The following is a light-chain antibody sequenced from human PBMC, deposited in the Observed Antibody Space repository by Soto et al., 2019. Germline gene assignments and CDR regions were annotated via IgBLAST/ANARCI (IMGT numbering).Light chain of an antibody. V-gene: IGKV1-9*01. J-gene: IGKJ4*01. CDR2: AAS. CDR3: QPSYSTPLT. CDR1: QDIGSS. Sequence: QLRQSPASLSASVGEGATLSCRASQDIGSSLAWYQQKPGQAPRLLIYAASTWPTGVPSRFSGSRSGTDFTLTISSLQAEDFATYYCQPSYSTPLTFGQGTKVDIK.